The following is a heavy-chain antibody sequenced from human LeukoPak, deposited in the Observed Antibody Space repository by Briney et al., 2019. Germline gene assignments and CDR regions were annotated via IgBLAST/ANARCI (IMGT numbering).Heavy chain of an antibody. D-gene: IGHD6-13*01. Sequence: PSGTLSLTCAVSGGSISSTHWWSWVRQPPGKGLEWLGEIFQSGRTNYNPSLKSRVTISIDKSRNQFSLNLSSVTAADTAVYYCARARIAAASANWFDPWGQGTLVTVSS. CDR3: ARARIAAASANWFDP. CDR1: GGSISSTHW. CDR2: IFQSGRT. V-gene: IGHV4-4*02. J-gene: IGHJ5*02.